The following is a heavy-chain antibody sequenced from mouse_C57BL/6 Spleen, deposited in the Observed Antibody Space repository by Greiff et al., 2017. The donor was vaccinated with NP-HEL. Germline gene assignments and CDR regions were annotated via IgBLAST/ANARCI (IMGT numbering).Heavy chain of an antibody. Sequence: EVKLQQSGPELVKPGASVKISCKASGYSFTGYYMNWVKQSPEKSLEWIGEINPSTGGTPYNQKFKAKATLTVDKSSSTAYMQLKSLTAEDSAVDYCARDGDSSGYGFAYWGQGTLVTVSA. CDR3: ARDGDSSGYGFAY. J-gene: IGHJ3*01. CDR2: INPSTGGT. V-gene: IGHV1-42*01. CDR1: GYSFTGYY. D-gene: IGHD3-2*02.